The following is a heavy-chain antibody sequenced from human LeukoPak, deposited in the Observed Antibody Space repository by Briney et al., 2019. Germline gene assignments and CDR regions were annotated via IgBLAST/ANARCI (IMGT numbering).Heavy chain of an antibody. CDR1: GFSLSTSGAG. D-gene: IGHD1-26*01. J-gene: IGHJ4*02. CDR2: IYSNDDK. CDR3: SHRPPGYSYGY. V-gene: IGHV2-5*01. Sequence: SGPTLVNPTQTLTLTCTFSGFSLSTSGAGVGWIRQPPGKALEWLAFIYSNDDKRYSPSLKSRLTITKDTSKNQVVFTMTNMDPVDTATYYCSHRPPGYSYGYWGQGTLVTVSS.